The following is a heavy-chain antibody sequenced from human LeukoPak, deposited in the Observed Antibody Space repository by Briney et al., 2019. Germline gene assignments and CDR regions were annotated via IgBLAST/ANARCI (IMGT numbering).Heavy chain of an antibody. V-gene: IGHV3-30*04. CDR3: ARGARKGDDYGGFFDY. CDR2: ISYDGSNK. CDR1: GFTFSSYA. Sequence: GGSLRLSCAASGFTFSSYAMHWVRQAPGKGLEWVAVISYDGSNKYYADSVKGRFSISRDNSKNTLYLQMNSLIPEDTAVYYCARGARKGDDYGGFFDYWGQGTLVTVSS. J-gene: IGHJ4*02. D-gene: IGHD4-23*01.